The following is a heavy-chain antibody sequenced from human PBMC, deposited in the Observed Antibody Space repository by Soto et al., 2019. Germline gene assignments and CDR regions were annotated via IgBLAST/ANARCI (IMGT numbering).Heavy chain of an antibody. V-gene: IGHV3-23*01. Sequence: EVQLLESGGGLVQPGGSLRLSCAASGFTFSSYAMSWVRQAPGKGLEWVSAISGSGGSTYYADSVKGRFTISRDNSKKPLYLQMNSPRAEDTAVYFLAKNTDGYTFYYYYYMDVWGKGTTVTVSS. D-gene: IGHD1-1*01. J-gene: IGHJ6*03. CDR1: GFTFSSYA. CDR2: ISGSGGST. CDR3: AKNTDGYTFYYYYYMDV.